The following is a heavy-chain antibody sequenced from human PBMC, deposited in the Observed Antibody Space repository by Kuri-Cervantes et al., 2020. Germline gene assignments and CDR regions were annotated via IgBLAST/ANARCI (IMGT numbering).Heavy chain of an antibody. J-gene: IGHJ4*02. Sequence: GESLKISCAASEFTFSNYWMSWVRQAPGKGLEWVSSIRRSGGTTNYADSVMGRFTISKDNSKDTLYLQMNSLRVDDTAVYFCARETPGIGYYFECWGQGTLVTVSS. CDR1: EFTFSNYW. V-gene: IGHV3-23*01. D-gene: IGHD3-10*01. CDR3: ARETPGIGYYFEC. CDR2: IRRSGGTT.